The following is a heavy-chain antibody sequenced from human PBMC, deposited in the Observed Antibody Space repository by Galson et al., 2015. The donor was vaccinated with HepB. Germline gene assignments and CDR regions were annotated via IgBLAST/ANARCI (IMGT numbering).Heavy chain of an antibody. D-gene: IGHD2-2*01. CDR1: GFTFVNYW. CDR2: INGDGTNT. CDR3: ARVRGRYQYDAFDI. J-gene: IGHJ3*02. V-gene: IGHV3-74*01. Sequence: SLRLSCAASGFTFVNYWIHWVRQAPGKGPVWVSRINGDGTNTTYADSVKGRFTISRDNAKNTLYLQMNSLRAEDTAVYYCARVRGRYQYDAFDIWGQGTMVSVSP.